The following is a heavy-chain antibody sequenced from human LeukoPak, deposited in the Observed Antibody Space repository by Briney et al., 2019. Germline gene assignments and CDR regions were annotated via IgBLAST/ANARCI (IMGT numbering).Heavy chain of an antibody. Sequence: SETLSLTCTVSGGSISSGYYLWTWIRQPPGKGLEWIGYIYYSGSTNYNPSLKSRVTISVDTSKNQFSLKLSSVTAADTAVYYCARGGDYYYDSSGYYQPYDYWGQGTLVTVSS. CDR1: GGSISSGYYL. V-gene: IGHV4-61*01. CDR2: IYYSGST. D-gene: IGHD3-22*01. CDR3: ARGGDYYYDSSGYYQPYDY. J-gene: IGHJ4*02.